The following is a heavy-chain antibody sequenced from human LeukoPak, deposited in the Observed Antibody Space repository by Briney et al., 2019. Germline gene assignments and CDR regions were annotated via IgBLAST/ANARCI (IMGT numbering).Heavy chain of an antibody. Sequence: PGRSLRLSCAASGFTFSSYGMHWVRQAPGKGLEWVAVIPYDGSNKYYADSVKGRFTISRDNSKNTLYLQMNSLRAEDTAVYYCAGWESSADYWGQGTLVTVSS. CDR2: IPYDGSNK. CDR1: GFTFSSYG. V-gene: IGHV3-30*03. CDR3: AGWESSADY. J-gene: IGHJ4*02. D-gene: IGHD1-26*01.